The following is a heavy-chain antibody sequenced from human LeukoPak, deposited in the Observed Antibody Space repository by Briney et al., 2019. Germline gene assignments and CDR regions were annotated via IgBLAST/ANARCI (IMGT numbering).Heavy chain of an antibody. CDR2: IYDSGST. CDR3: ASVSRGEYRGLGY. V-gene: IGHV4-59*08. Sequence: PSETLSLTCTVSGGSISRYYWSWIRQPPGKGLEWIGYIYDSGSTNYNPSLKSRVTISVDTSKNQFSLKLSSVTAADTAVYYCASVSRGEYRGLGYWGQGTLVTVSS. CDR1: GGSISRYY. J-gene: IGHJ4*02. D-gene: IGHD2/OR15-2a*01.